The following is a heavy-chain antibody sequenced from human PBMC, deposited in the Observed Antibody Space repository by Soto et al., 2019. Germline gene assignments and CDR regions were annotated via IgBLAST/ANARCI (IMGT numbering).Heavy chain of an antibody. V-gene: IGHV3-13*04. Sequence: EVQLVESGGGLVQPGGSLRLSCAASGFTFSSYDMHWVRQATGKGLEWVSAIGTAGDTYYPGSVKGRFTISRENAKNSLYLQMHSLRAGVTAVYYCARGIAAAGSYFAYWGQGTLVTVSS. CDR3: ARGIAAAGSYFAY. J-gene: IGHJ4*02. CDR2: IGTAGDT. CDR1: GFTFSSYD. D-gene: IGHD6-13*01.